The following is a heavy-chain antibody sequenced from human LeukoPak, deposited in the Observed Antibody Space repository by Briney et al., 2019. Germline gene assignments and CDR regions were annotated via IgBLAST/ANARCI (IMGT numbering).Heavy chain of an antibody. CDR3: ARDGGKHDILTGYQGY. J-gene: IGHJ4*02. Sequence: GGSLRLSCAASGFTFSDYYMSWIRQAPGKGLEWVSYISSSGSTIYYADSVKGRFTISRENAKNSLYLQMNRLRAEDTAVYYCARDGGKHDILTGYQGYWGQGTLVTVSS. D-gene: IGHD3-9*01. V-gene: IGHV3-11*01. CDR2: ISSSGSTI. CDR1: GFTFSDYY.